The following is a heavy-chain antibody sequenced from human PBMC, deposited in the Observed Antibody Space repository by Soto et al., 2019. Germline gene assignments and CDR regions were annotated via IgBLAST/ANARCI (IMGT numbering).Heavy chain of an antibody. CDR2: IYSGGST. CDR1: GFTFSSYG. J-gene: IGHJ4*01. V-gene: IGHV3-NL1*01. Sequence: GGSLRLSCAASGFTFSSYGMHWVRQAPGKGLEWVSVIYSGGSTYYADSVKGRFTISRDNSKNTLYLQMNSLRAEDTAVYYCAREAAARRFDYWGHGTLVTVSS. D-gene: IGHD6-6*01. CDR3: AREAAARRFDY.